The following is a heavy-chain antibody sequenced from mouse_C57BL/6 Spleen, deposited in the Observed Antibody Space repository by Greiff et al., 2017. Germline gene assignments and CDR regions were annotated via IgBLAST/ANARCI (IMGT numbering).Heavy chain of an antibody. V-gene: IGHV1-64*01. CDR1: GYTFTSYW. D-gene: IGHD4-1*01. Sequence: QVQLQQPGAELIKPGASVKLSCKASGYTFTSYWMHWVKQRPGQGLEWIGMIHPNSGSTNYNEKFKGKATLTVDKSSSTAYMQLSSLTSEDSAVYYCARWDAYYFDYWGQGTTLTVSA. CDR2: IHPNSGST. J-gene: IGHJ2*01. CDR3: ARWDAYYFDY.